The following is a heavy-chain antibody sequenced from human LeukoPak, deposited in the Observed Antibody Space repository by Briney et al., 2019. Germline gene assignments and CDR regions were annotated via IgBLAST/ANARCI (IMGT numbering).Heavy chain of an antibody. Sequence: SQTLSLTCTVSGGSISSYYWSWIRQPPGKGLEWIGYIYYSGSTNCNPSLKSRVTISVDTSKNQFSLKLSSVTAADTAVYYCARHPYYYDSSGYNWFDPWGQGTLVTVSS. D-gene: IGHD3-22*01. CDR1: GGSISSYY. CDR3: ARHPYYYDSSGYNWFDP. J-gene: IGHJ5*02. V-gene: IGHV4-59*08. CDR2: IYYSGST.